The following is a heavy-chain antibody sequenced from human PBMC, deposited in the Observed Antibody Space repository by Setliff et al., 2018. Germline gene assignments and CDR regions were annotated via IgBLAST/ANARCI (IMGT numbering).Heavy chain of an antibody. CDR3: ARDRVSGWYITHDH. D-gene: IGHD6-19*01. Sequence: ASVKVSCKASGYSFSDFYIHWVRQVPGRGPEWMGSINPNSGDTNYAQKFQGGVTLTRDTSISTAYMELSRLRSDDTAVYYCARDRVSGWYITHDHWGQGTLVTVSS. CDR2: INPNSGDT. J-gene: IGHJ4*02. V-gene: IGHV1-2*02. CDR1: GYSFSDFY.